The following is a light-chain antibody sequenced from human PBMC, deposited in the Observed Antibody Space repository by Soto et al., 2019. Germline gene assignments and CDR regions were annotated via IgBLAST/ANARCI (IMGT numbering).Light chain of an antibody. CDR3: TSYPRGSAIEV. V-gene: IGLV2-14*03. CDR1: SSDVGGYTR. Sequence: QSVLTQPPSVSGSPGQSVTISCTGTSSDVGGYTRVSWYKQLPGKAPTLLLYDVTSRPSGVSDRFSGSKSGNTASLTISGLQAEDEADYYCTSYPRGSAIEVFGGGTKLTVL. CDR2: DVT. J-gene: IGLJ2*01.